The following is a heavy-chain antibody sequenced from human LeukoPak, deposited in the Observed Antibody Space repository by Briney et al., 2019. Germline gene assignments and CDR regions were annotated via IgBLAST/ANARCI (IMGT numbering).Heavy chain of an antibody. D-gene: IGHD4-17*01. CDR3: ARDPGDYFDY. J-gene: IGHJ4*02. V-gene: IGHV4-34*01. CDR2: INHSGST. Sequence: SETLSLTCVVYGGPFTNYYWSWIRQPPGKGLEWIGEINHSGSTNYNPSLKSRVTISVDTSKSQFSLKLTSVTAADTAVYYCARDPGDYFDYWGQGTLVTVSS. CDR1: GGPFTNYY.